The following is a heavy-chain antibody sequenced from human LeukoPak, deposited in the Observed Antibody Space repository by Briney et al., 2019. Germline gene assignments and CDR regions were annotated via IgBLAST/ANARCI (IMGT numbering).Heavy chain of an antibody. CDR2: IIPIFGTA. Sequence: SVKVSCKASGGTFSTFAISWVRQAPGQGLEWMGGIIPIFGTANYAQKFQGRVTITADESTSTAYMELSSLRSEDTAVYYCARDGWNVWGSGSYFRPRQDPNWFDPWGQGTLVTVSS. CDR3: ARDGWNVWGSGSYFRPRQDPNWFDP. CDR1: GGTFSTFA. J-gene: IGHJ5*02. V-gene: IGHV1-69*01. D-gene: IGHD3-10*01.